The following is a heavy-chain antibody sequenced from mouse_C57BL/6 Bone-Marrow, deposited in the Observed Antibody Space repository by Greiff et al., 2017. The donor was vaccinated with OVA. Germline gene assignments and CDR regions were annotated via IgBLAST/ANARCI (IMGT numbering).Heavy chain of an antibody. D-gene: IGHD1-1*01. J-gene: IGHJ3*01. Sequence: VQLQQPGAELVMPGASVKLSCKASGYTFTSYWMHWVKQRPGQGLEWIGEIDPSASYTNYNQKFKGKSTLTVDKSSSTAYMQLSSLTSEDSAVYYCARGYYGSSYWFADWGQGTLVTVSA. CDR3: ARGYYGSSYWFAD. V-gene: IGHV1-69*01. CDR2: IDPSASYT. CDR1: GYTFTSYW.